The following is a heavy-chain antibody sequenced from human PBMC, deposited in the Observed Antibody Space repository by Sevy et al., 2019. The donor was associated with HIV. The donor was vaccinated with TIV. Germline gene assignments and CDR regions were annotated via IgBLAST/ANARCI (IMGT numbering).Heavy chain of an antibody. CDR1: GYTFSSNG. V-gene: IGHV1-18*01. D-gene: IGHD3-10*01. CDR2: IGLYNGNS. CDR3: ARVPTYYYGSATYFDS. J-gene: IGHJ4*02. Sequence: ASVKVSCKASGYTFSSNGITWVRQAPGQGLEWMGWIGLYNGNSNYAQKFRDRVTITADTSTSTAYMELRSLRSDDTAVYYCARVPTYYYGSATYFDSWGQGSLVTVSS.